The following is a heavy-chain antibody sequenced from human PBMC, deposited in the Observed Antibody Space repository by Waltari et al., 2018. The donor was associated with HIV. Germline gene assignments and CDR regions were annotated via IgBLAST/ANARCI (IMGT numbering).Heavy chain of an antibody. J-gene: IGHJ4*02. Sequence: GQLVQSGAAVKKPGASVKVSCKASGYTFTASYMNWVRQAPGQGLEWMGRINLNSGDTNYGQKFQGRVTMTRDTSISTAYMELSRLRADDTAVYYCARDSYYYDSSGFFPDFWGQGTLVTVSS. CDR2: INLNSGDT. D-gene: IGHD3-22*01. CDR3: ARDSYYYDSSGFFPDF. V-gene: IGHV1-2*06. CDR1: GYTFTASY.